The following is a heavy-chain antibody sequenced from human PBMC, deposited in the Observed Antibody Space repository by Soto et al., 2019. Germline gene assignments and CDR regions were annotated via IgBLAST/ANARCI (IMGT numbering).Heavy chain of an antibody. CDR3: AKVLRDGIRTYDS. CDR2: ISVGGST. J-gene: IGHJ4*02. Sequence: PGGSLRLSCAASGFTFSSHVMSWVRQAPGKGLGWVSSISVGGSTYYADSVKGRFTISRDNSKNSLSLQMNTLRAEDSAVYYCAKVLRDGIRTYDSWGLGTVVTVSS. V-gene: IGHV3-23*01. CDR1: GFTFSSHV.